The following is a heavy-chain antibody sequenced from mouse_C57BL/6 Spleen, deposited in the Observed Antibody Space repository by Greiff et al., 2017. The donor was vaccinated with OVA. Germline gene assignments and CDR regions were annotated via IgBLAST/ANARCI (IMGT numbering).Heavy chain of an antibody. J-gene: IGHJ2*01. Sequence: VQLQQSGAELVRPGSSVKLSCKASGYTFTSYWMDWVKQRPGQGLEWIGNIYPSDSETHYNQKFKDKATLTVGKSSSTAYMQLSSLTSEDSAFYYCARGGYDYYFDYWGQGTTRTVSS. CDR1: GYTFTSYW. CDR3: ARGGYDYYFDY. CDR2: IYPSDSET. D-gene: IGHD2-4*01. V-gene: IGHV1-61*01.